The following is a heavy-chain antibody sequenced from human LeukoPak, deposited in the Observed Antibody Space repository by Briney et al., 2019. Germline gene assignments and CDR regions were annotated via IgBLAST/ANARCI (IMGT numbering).Heavy chain of an antibody. V-gene: IGHV3-30*03. Sequence: PGGSLRLSCVGSGFSFNDYDMDWVRQAPGKGLEWVAHISYDGTKEYYADSVKGRFSISRDNSQDTVYLQLSSLTTEDTARYYCVRDVAFWGQGTLIIVSS. CDR1: GFSFNDYD. J-gene: IGHJ4*02. CDR2: ISYDGTKE. CDR3: VRDVAF.